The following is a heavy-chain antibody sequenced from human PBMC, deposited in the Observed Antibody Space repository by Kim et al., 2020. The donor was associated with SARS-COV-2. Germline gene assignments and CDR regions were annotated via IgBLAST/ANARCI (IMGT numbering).Heavy chain of an antibody. Sequence: GGSLRLSCVASGFTLSSFGMSWVRQAPGKGLEWVTAITEDGGIQYYGDSVKGQFTISRDNSKNKLFLQMNSLRAEDTAVYYCASGGGASKVLLGIWGQGTVVTVSS. D-gene: IGHD1-26*01. CDR3: ASGGGASKVLLGI. CDR2: ITEDGGIQ. CDR1: GFTLSSFG. J-gene: IGHJ1*01. V-gene: IGHV3-30*03.